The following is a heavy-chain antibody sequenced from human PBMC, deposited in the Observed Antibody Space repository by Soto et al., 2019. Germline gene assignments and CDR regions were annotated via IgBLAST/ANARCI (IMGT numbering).Heavy chain of an antibody. D-gene: IGHD6-19*01. Sequence: VQLVESGGGLVQPGGSLRLSCAGTGFIFSNFWMTWVRQAPGKGLEWVAIIKQDASDIRYADSVKGRLTNSGDNAKSSLFLQRDSLWDDVTAVYFCAGGGGWVFNSWGQGTLVAVSS. CDR3: AGGGGWVFNS. CDR1: GFIFSNFW. J-gene: IGHJ5*02. V-gene: IGHV3-7*01. CDR2: IKQDASDI.